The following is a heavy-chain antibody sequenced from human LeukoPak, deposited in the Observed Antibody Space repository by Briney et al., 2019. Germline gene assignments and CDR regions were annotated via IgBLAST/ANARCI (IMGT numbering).Heavy chain of an antibody. CDR2: IRSNSDGGAM. Sequence: GGSLRLSCATSGFNFDNAWMNWVRQAPGKGLEWVGRIRSNSDGGAMDYAAPVKGRFALSRDDSKNTLYLQMNSLETEDTAMYYCATDFYDSTWGQGTLVTVSS. D-gene: IGHD2/OR15-2a*01. J-gene: IGHJ5*02. V-gene: IGHV3-15*07. CDR1: GFNFDNAW. CDR3: ATDFYDST.